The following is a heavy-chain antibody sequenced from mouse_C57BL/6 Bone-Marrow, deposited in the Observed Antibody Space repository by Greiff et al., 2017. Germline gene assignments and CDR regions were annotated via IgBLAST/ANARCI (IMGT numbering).Heavy chain of an antibody. V-gene: IGHV5-6*02. CDR3: AREDYYGSMFAY. CDR1: GFTFSSYG. J-gene: IGHJ3*01. CDR2: ISSGGSYT. D-gene: IGHD1-1*01. Sequence: EVMLVESGGDLVKPGGSLKLSCAASGFTFSSYGTSWVRQTPDKRLEWVATISSGGSYTYYPDSVKGRFTISRDNAKNTLYLQMSSLKSEDTAMYYCAREDYYGSMFAYWGQGTLVTVSA.